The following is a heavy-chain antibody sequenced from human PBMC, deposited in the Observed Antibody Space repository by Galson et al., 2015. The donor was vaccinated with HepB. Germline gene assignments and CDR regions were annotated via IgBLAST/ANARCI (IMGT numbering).Heavy chain of an antibody. Sequence: QSGAEVKKPGESLKISCKGSGYSFTSYWIGWVRQMPGKGLEWMGIIYPGDSDTRYSPSFQGQVTISADKSISTAYLQWSSLKASDTAMYYCARQHSTSILGYHMDVWGKGTTVTVSS. J-gene: IGHJ6*03. V-gene: IGHV5-51*01. CDR1: GYSFTSYW. D-gene: IGHD2/OR15-2a*01. CDR3: ARQHSTSILGYHMDV. CDR2: IYPGDSDT.